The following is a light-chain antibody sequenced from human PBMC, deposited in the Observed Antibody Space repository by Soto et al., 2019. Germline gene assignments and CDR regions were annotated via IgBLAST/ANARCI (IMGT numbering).Light chain of an antibody. Sequence: EILLTQSPATLSVSPGETATLSCRASQNVLSDLAWYQQKPGQAPRLLVYGATTRATDAPAKFRGRGSGTEFSLTISSLHSEYAATYYCQQYRSWPRPFGQGSKVEI. CDR3: QQYRSWPRP. V-gene: IGKV3-15*01. CDR2: GAT. J-gene: IGKJ1*01. CDR1: QNVLSD.